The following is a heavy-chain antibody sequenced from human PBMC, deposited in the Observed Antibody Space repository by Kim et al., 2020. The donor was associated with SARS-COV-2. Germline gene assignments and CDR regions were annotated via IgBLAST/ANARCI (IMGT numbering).Heavy chain of an antibody. CDR3: TSYVGDYCGGDCYSRV. J-gene: IGHJ6*02. Sequence: GGSLRLSCAASGFTFRNAWMNWVRQAPGKGREWVGRIKSKTNGGTTGYAAPVKGRFTISRDDSKNTLYLQMNSLKTEDTAVYYCTSYVGDYCGGDCYSRVWGQGTPVTVSS. CDR2: IKSKTNGGTT. V-gene: IGHV3-15*01. CDR1: GFTFRNAW. D-gene: IGHD2-21*02.